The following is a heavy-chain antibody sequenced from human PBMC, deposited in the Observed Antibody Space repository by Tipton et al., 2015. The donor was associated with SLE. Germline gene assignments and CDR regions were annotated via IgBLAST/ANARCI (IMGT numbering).Heavy chain of an antibody. CDR3: ASVDYGGG. J-gene: IGHJ4*02. D-gene: IGHD4-23*01. CDR1: GGSISSSSYY. V-gene: IGHV4-39*07. CDR2: IYYSGST. Sequence: TLSLTCTVSGGSISSSSYYWGWIRQPPGKGLEWIGSIYYSGSTYYNPSLKSRVTISVDTSKNQFSLKLSSVTAADTAVYYCASVDYGGGWGQGTLVTVSS.